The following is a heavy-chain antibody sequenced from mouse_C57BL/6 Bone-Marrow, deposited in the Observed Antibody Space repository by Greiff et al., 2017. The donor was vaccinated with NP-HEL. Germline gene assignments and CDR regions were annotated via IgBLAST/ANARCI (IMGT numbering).Heavy chain of an antibody. Sequence: DVKLEESGGGLVQPGGSMKLSCAASGFTFSDAWMDWVRQSPEKGLEWVAEIRNKANNPATYYAESVKGRFTISRDDSKSSVYLQMNSLRAEDTGIYYCGGYDGYYKGFDVWGTGTTVTVSS. CDR1: GFTFSDAW. J-gene: IGHJ1*03. CDR3: GGYDGYYKGFDV. D-gene: IGHD2-3*01. CDR2: IRNKANNPAT. V-gene: IGHV6-6*01.